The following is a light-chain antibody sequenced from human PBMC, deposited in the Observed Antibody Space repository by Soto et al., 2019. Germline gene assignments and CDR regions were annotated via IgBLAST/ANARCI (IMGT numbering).Light chain of an antibody. CDR1: SSDVGGYNY. J-gene: IGLJ1*01. V-gene: IGLV2-8*01. CDR3: TSYAVGNNV. CDR2: EVN. Sequence: QSALTQPPSASGSPGQSVTISCTGTSSDVGGYNYVSWYQQHPGKVPKLMVYEVNKRPSVVPDRFSGSKSGNTASLTVSGLQAEYEADYSCTSYAVGNNVLGICTKLTVL.